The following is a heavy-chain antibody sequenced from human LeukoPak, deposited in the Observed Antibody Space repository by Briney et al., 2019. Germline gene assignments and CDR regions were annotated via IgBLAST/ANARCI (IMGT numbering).Heavy chain of an antibody. V-gene: IGHV1-18*01. CDR2: ISAYNGNT. J-gene: IGHJ4*02. Sequence: ASVKVSCKASGYTFTSYGISWARQAPGQGLEWMGRISAYNGNTNYAQKLQGRVTMTTDTSTSTAYMGLRSLRSDDTAVYYCARGDYYDSSGYSPFDYWGQGTLVTVSS. CDR3: ARGDYYDSSGYSPFDY. D-gene: IGHD3-22*01. CDR1: GYTFTSYG.